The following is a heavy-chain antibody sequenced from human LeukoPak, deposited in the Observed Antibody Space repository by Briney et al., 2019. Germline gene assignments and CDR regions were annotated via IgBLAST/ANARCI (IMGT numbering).Heavy chain of an antibody. CDR1: RLIFSNYG. CDR2: IGYDGSNK. V-gene: IGHV3-30*02. D-gene: IGHD6-19*01. J-gene: IGHJ4*02. Sequence: GGSLRLSCAASRLIFSNYGIHWVGQAPGKGLEWVAFIGYDGSNKNYVDSVKCRFTISRDNSKNTLYLHMNSLRPEHTAVYYFAKDESSGLDYWGQGTLVTVSS. CDR3: AKDESSGLDY.